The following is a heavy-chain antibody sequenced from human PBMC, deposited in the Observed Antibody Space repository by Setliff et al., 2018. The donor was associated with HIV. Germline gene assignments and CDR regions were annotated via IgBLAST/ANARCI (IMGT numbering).Heavy chain of an antibody. CDR2: IYHSGTI. V-gene: IGHV4-39*01. CDR3: ARHGSNWFDP. Sequence: SETLSLTCTVSGGPVTSSSYFWGWVRQPPGKGLEWIGSIYHSGTIYYSPSLKSRVTMSVDTSKNQFSLNLSSVTAADTGVYYCARHGSNWFDPWGQGTQVTVSS. J-gene: IGHJ5*02. D-gene: IGHD3-10*01. CDR1: GGPVTSSSYF.